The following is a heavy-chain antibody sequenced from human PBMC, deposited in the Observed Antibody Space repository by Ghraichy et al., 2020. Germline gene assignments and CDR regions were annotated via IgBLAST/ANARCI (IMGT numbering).Heavy chain of an antibody. CDR2: IKSKGSGGTT. V-gene: IGHV3-15*01. Sequence: GGSLRLSCAASGFRFTDAWMSWVRQAPGKGLEWVGRIKSKGSGGTTEYAAPARGRFTISRDDSKTTVYLQMNSLKTEDTAVYYCTWMSRTTTSAFWGKGTLVTVSS. CDR3: TWMSRTTTSAF. J-gene: IGHJ4*02. CDR1: GFRFTDAW. D-gene: IGHD4-17*01.